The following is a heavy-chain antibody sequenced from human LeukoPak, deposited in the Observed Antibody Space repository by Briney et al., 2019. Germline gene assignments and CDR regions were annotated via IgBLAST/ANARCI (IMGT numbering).Heavy chain of an antibody. CDR1: GFTFTNAW. CDR3: AAGTPVDY. J-gene: IGHJ4*02. D-gene: IGHD2-15*01. V-gene: IGHV3-15*01. Sequence: PGGSLRLSCAGSGFTFTNAWLNWVRQAPGKGLEWLGRIKAKTEGGTIDYAASVKGRFTISRDDSSSMQYLQMDSLKTEDTAVYFCAAGTPVDYWGQGTLVTVSS. CDR2: IKAKTEGGTI.